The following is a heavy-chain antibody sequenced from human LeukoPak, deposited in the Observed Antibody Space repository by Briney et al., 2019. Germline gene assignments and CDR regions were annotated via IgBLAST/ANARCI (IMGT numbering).Heavy chain of an antibody. J-gene: IGHJ5*02. CDR3: AKDRLAPYYYDSSGYLDP. V-gene: IGHV3-30*02. D-gene: IGHD3-22*01. CDR2: IRYDGSNK. Sequence: PGGSLRLSCAASGFTFSSYGMHWVRQAPGKGLEWVAFIRYDGSNKYYADSVKGRFTISRDNSKNTLYLQMNSLRAEDTAVYYCAKDRLAPYYYDSSGYLDPWGQGTLVTVSS. CDR1: GFTFSSYG.